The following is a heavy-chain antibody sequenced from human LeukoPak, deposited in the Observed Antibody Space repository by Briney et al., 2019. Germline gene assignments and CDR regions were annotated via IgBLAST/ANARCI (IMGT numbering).Heavy chain of an antibody. V-gene: IGHV4-59*11. Sequence: PSETLSLTCTVSGGSISSHYWSWIRQPPGKGLEWIGNIYYSGSTNYNPSLKSRVTISVDTSKNQFSLKLSSVTAADTAVYYCARVDPDSSSTLEVFDYWGQGTLVTVSS. J-gene: IGHJ4*02. D-gene: IGHD6-6*01. CDR1: GGSISSHY. CDR3: ARVDPDSSSTLEVFDY. CDR2: IYYSGST.